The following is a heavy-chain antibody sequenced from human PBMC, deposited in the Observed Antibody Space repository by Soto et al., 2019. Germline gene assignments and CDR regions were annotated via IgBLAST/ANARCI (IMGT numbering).Heavy chain of an antibody. J-gene: IGHJ3*02. CDR2: LSSSKTYI. D-gene: IGHD6-19*01. CDR3: VRDSGWAFDI. Sequence: EVQLVESGGDLVQPGQSLRLSCAASGFSFSSYSMNWVRQAPGKGLEWVSYLSSSKTYIASADSVKGRFTISRDNAKNSLSLQMNSLRDEDTAVYYCVRDSGWAFDIRGLGTMVTVSS. V-gene: IGHV3-48*02. CDR1: GFSFSSYS.